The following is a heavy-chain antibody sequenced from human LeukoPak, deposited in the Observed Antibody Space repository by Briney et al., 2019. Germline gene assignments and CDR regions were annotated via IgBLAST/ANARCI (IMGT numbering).Heavy chain of an antibody. J-gene: IGHJ3*02. D-gene: IGHD3-10*01. CDR1: GFTFSNFA. V-gene: IGHV3-23*01. CDR3: AKDQRSGEYNFGWGPFDI. Sequence: GGSLRLSCEVSGFTFSNFAMNWVRQAPGKGLEWVSSISSSARSAVYGDSVRCRFTISRVNAENTLYLQMNNLRDDDTAIYYCAKDQRSGEYNFGWGPFDIWGQGTMVTVSS. CDR2: ISSSARSA.